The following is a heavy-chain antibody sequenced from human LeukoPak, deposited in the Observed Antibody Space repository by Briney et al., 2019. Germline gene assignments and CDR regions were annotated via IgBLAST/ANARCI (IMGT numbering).Heavy chain of an antibody. CDR2: IYYSGST. J-gene: IGHJ3*02. CDR3: ARHFRSGSYVEAFDI. D-gene: IGHD1-26*01. CDR1: GGSISSYY. Sequence: PSETLSLTCTVSGGSISSYYWSWIRQPPGKGLEWIGYIYYSGSTNYNPSLKSRVTISVDTSKNQFSLKLSSVTAADTAVYYCARHFRSGSYVEAFDIWGQGTMVTVSS. V-gene: IGHV4-59*08.